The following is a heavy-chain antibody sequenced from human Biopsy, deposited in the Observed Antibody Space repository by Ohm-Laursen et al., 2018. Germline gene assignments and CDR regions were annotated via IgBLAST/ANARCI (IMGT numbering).Heavy chain of an antibody. CDR3: ARCSTPYYDFWSGYQPTYYFDY. D-gene: IGHD3-3*01. J-gene: IGHJ4*02. CDR2: ISAYNGNT. CDR1: GYTFTSYG. Sequence: SVKVSCKTSGYTFTSYGISWVRQAPGQGLEWMGWISAYNGNTNYAQKLQGRVTMTTDTSTSTAYMELRSLRSDDTAVYYCARCSTPYYDFWSGYQPTYYFDYWGQGTLVTVSS. V-gene: IGHV1-18*01.